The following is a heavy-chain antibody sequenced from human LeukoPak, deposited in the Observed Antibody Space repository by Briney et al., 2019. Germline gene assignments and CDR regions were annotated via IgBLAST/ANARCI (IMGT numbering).Heavy chain of an antibody. CDR2: ISWDGGST. D-gene: IGHD5-18*01. CDR3: AKDIGDTAMGTFDY. CDR1: GFTFDDYT. Sequence: GESLRLSCAASGFTFDDYTMHWVRQAPGKGLEWVSLISWDGGSTYADSVKGRFTISRDNSKNSLYLQMNSLRTEDTALYYCAKDIGDTAMGTFDYWGQGTLVTVSS. J-gene: IGHJ4*02. V-gene: IGHV3-43*01.